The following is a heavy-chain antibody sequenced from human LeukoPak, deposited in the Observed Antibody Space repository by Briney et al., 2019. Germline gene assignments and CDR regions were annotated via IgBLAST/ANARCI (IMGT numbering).Heavy chain of an antibody. J-gene: IGHJ4*02. Sequence: GGSLRLSCAASGFMFSSYGMSWVRQAPGKGLEWVSAISGSGAKTFYADSVKGRFTISRDNSKNTLYLQLNSLRAEDTAIYYCAKDRSWGLDYWGQGTLVTRSS. CDR2: ISGSGAKT. CDR1: GFMFSSYG. V-gene: IGHV3-23*01. CDR3: AKDRSWGLDY. D-gene: IGHD3-10*01.